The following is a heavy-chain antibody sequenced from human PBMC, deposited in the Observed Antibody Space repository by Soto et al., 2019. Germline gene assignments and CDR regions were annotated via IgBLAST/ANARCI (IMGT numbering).Heavy chain of an antibody. J-gene: IGHJ6*02. Sequence: QVQLVHSRAEVRKPGASVNVSCKASGYTFTDYYIYWLLQAPGHGLEWMGWINPNSGATNYAHNFQGRVTMTRDTSIRAAYMELSRLSSDDTAVYYCAKDQGGYMVSGMDVWGQGTTVTVSS. CDR2: INPNSGAT. V-gene: IGHV1-2*02. D-gene: IGHD2-2*02. CDR3: AKDQGGYMVSGMDV. CDR1: GYTFTDYY.